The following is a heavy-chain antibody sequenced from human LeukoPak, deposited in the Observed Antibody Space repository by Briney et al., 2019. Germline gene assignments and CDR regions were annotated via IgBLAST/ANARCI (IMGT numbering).Heavy chain of an antibody. J-gene: IGHJ4*02. D-gene: IGHD3-16*01. Sequence: GGSLRLSCEVSGFTFNYAWMSWIRQAPGKGLEWVSSISRSGESTFYADSVRGRFTISRDNSKNTVSLQMESLRAEDTALYYCAKDYAVGSIDYWGQGTLVTVSS. CDR1: GFTFNYAW. CDR2: ISRSGEST. V-gene: IGHV3-23*01. CDR3: AKDYAVGSIDY.